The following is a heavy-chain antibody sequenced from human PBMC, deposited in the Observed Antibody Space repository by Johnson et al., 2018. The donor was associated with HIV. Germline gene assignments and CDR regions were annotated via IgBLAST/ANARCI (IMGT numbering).Heavy chain of an antibody. CDR1: GFTFSDYY. V-gene: IGHV3-11*04. CDR2: ISSSGSTR. D-gene: IGHD4-23*01. CDR3: ARWGVVTPHAFDI. Sequence: QVQLVESGGGLVKPGGSLRLSCAASGFTFSDYYMSWIRQAPGKGLEWVSYISSSGSTRYYADSVKGRFTISTDNAKNSLYLQMHSLRAEDTALYYCARWGVVTPHAFDIWGQGTMVTVSS. J-gene: IGHJ3*02.